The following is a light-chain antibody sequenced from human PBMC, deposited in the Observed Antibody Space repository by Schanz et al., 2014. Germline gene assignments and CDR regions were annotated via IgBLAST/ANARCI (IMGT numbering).Light chain of an antibody. CDR2: GDN. J-gene: IGLJ3*02. CDR3: AAWDDSLNGPV. V-gene: IGLV1-40*01. Sequence: QSVLTQPPSVSGAPGQRVTISCTGNSSNIGAGYDVHWYQQVPGTAPKVLIYGDNNRPSGVPDRFSRSKSGTSASLAITGLQAEDEADYYCAAWDDSLNGPVFGGGTKVTVL. CDR1: SSNIGAGYD.